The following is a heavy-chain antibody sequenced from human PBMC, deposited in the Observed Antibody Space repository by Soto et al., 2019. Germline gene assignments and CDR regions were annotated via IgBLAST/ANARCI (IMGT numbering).Heavy chain of an antibody. CDR2: INPNSGGT. D-gene: IGHD6-13*01. J-gene: IGHJ4*02. Sequence: ASVKVSCKASGYTFTGYYMHWVRQAPGQGLERMGWINPNSGGTNYAQKFQGRVTMTRDTSISTAYMELSRLRSDDTAVYYCARYAXGVDSSSWYDTSYYFDYWGQGTLVTVSS. V-gene: IGHV1-2*02. CDR1: GYTFTGYY. CDR3: ARYAXGVDSSSWYDTSYYFDY.